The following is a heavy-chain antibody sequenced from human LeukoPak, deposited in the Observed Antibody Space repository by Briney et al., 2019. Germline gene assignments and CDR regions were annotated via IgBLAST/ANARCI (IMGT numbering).Heavy chain of an antibody. CDR3: TTLVVALTDP. J-gene: IGHJ5*02. CDR1: GYTLTELS. CDR2: FDPEDGET. V-gene: IGHV1-24*01. D-gene: IGHD2-15*01. Sequence: ASVRVSCKVSGYTLTELSMHWVRQAPGKGREWMGGFDPEDGETIYAQKFQGRVTMTEDTSTDTAYMELSSLRSEDAALYYCTTLVVALTDPWGQGTLVTVSS.